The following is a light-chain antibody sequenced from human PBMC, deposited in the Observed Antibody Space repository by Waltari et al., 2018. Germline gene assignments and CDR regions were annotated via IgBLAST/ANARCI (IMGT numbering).Light chain of an antibody. V-gene: IGKV3-20*01. J-gene: IGKJ1*01. CDR2: DAS. CDR1: QSFTRD. CDR3: QHYVRLPVT. Sequence: EIVLTQSPGTLSLSPGERATLSCRASQSFTRDLAWYQHKPGQAPRLLIYDASTRAAGIADRVTGSGCGTDFTLTISRLEPEDSAVYYCQHYVRLPVTFGQGTKVEIK.